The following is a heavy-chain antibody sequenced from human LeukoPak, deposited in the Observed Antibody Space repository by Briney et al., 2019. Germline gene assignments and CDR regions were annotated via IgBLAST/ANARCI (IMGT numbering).Heavy chain of an antibody. CDR2: FDPEDGET. CDR1: GYTLTELS. V-gene: IGHV1-24*01. D-gene: IGHD6-19*01. Sequence: ASVEVSCKVSGYTLTELSMHWVRQAPGKGLEWMGGFDPEDGETIYAQKFQGRVTMTEDTSTDTAYMELSSLRSEDTAVYYCARDVQWLHYFDYWGQGTLLTVS. CDR3: ARDVQWLHYFDY. J-gene: IGHJ4*02.